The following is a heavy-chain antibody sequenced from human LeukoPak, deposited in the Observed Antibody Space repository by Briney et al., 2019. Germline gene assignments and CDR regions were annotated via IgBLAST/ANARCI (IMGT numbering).Heavy chain of an antibody. CDR1: GGSISSYY. V-gene: IGHV4-59*08. Sequence: PSETLSLTCTVSGGSISSYYWSWIRQPPGKGLEWIGYIYYSGSTNYNPSLKSRVTTSVDTSKNQFSLKLSSVTAADTAVYYCARYPIGSYFDYWGQGTLVTVSS. CDR2: IYYSGST. J-gene: IGHJ4*02. D-gene: IGHD1-26*01. CDR3: ARYPIGSYFDY.